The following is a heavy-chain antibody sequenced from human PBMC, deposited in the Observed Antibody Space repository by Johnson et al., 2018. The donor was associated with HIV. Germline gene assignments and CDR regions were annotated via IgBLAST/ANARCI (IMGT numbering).Heavy chain of an antibody. J-gene: IGHJ3*01. CDR3: TRDRDGVGVS. V-gene: IGHV3-30*04. CDR1: GFTFSSYA. Sequence: QVQLVESGGGVVQPGRSLRLSCAASGFTFSSYAMHWVRQAPGKGLEWVAVISYDGNNKYYADSLKGRFTISRDNSKNTLYLQMNSLRAEDTAVYYCTRDRDGVGVSWGQGTMVTVSS. D-gene: IGHD3-10*01. CDR2: ISYDGNNK.